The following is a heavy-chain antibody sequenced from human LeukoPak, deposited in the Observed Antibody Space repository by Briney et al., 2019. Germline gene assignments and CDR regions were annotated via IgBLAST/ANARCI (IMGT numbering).Heavy chain of an antibody. CDR2: ISSSSSTI. Sequence: GGSLRLSCAASGFTFSSYSMTWVRQAPGKGLEWVSYISSSSSTIYYADSVKGRFTISRDNAKNSLYLQMNSLRAEDTAVYYCARDPVVVAATPAYYGMDVWGQGTTVTVSS. CDR1: GFTFSSYS. D-gene: IGHD2-15*01. J-gene: IGHJ6*02. CDR3: ARDPVVVAATPAYYGMDV. V-gene: IGHV3-48*01.